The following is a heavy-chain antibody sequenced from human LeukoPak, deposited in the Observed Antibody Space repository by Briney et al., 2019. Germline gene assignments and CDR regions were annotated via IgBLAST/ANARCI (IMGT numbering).Heavy chain of an antibody. Sequence: GASVKVSCKASGYTFTDYYVHWVQLVPGQGLEWMGRISPNSGATNYAEKFRGRVTMARDTSINTVYMEMSSLRSDDTAVYYCARDLRGWGSDYLDYWGQGTLVTVSS. V-gene: IGHV1-2*06. CDR2: ISPNSGAT. CDR1: GYTFTDYY. J-gene: IGHJ4*02. CDR3: ARDLRGWGSDYLDY. D-gene: IGHD7-27*01.